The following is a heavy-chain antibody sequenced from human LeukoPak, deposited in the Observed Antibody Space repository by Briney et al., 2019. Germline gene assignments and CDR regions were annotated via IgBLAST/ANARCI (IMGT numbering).Heavy chain of an antibody. V-gene: IGHV4-59*01. Sequence: PSETLSLTYTVSGDSISGYYWSWIRQPPGKGLEWIGYIYSSGSTNYSPSLKSRVTMSIDTSKNQFSLKLTSVTAADTAVYYCARVKEWNSSGWYGFDYWGQGTLVTVSP. CDR1: GDSISGYY. CDR3: ARVKEWNSSGWYGFDY. J-gene: IGHJ4*02. CDR2: IYSSGST. D-gene: IGHD6-19*01.